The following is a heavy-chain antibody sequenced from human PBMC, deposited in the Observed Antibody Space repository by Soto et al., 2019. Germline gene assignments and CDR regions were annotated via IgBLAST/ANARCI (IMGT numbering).Heavy chain of an antibody. CDR1: GFSLSTSGVG. D-gene: IGHD2-15*01. Sequence: QITLKESGPTLVKPTQTLTLTCTFSGFSLSTSGVGVGWIRQPPGKALEWLALIYWDDDKRYSPSLKSRLTTTKDPAKTQAVLTMTKMDPVDTAPYYCAHRRGYCSGGSCHSTLFAPWGQGTLVTVSS. J-gene: IGHJ5*02. CDR3: AHRRGYCSGGSCHSTLFAP. CDR2: IYWDDDK. V-gene: IGHV2-5*02.